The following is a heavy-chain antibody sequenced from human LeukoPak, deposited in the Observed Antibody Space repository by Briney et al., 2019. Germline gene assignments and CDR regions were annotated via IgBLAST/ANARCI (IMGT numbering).Heavy chain of an antibody. Sequence: SQTLSLTCAISGDSVSSNSAAWNWIRQSPSRGLEWLGRTYYRSKWYNDYAVSVKSRITINPDTSKNQFSLQLNSVTPEDTAVYYCARDRTEWGYSYVNWFDPWGQGTLVTVSS. V-gene: IGHV6-1*01. CDR1: GDSVSSNSAA. CDR2: TYYRSKWYN. CDR3: ARDRTEWGYSYVNWFDP. J-gene: IGHJ5*02. D-gene: IGHD5-18*01.